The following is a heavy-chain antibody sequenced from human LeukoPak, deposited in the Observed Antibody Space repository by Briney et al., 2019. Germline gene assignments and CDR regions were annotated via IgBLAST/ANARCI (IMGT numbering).Heavy chain of an antibody. J-gene: IGHJ4*02. V-gene: IGHV3-30*04. CDR2: ISYDGSNK. CDR1: GFTFIDYA. Sequence: GGSLRLSRAASGFTFIDYAMHWVRQAPGKGLEWVAVISYDGSNKYYADSVKGRFTISRDNSKNTLDLQMNIVRAEDTAVYYCAREFYSSNWWDYWGQGTLVTVSS. D-gene: IGHD6-13*01. CDR3: AREFYSSNWWDY.